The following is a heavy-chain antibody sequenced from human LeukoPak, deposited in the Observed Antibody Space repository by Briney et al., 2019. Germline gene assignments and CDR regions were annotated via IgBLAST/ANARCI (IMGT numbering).Heavy chain of an antibody. CDR1: GFTFSSYA. J-gene: IGHJ4*02. D-gene: IGHD1-26*01. CDR2: VQSDGSGT. V-gene: IGHV3-74*03. CDR3: ARAQVGATTDY. Sequence: GGSLRLSCAASGFTFSSYAMYWVRQAPGKGLVWVSRVQSDGSGTMYADSVKGRFTISRDNAKNTLYLEMNSLRAEDTAVYYYARAQVGATTDYWGQGTLVTVSS.